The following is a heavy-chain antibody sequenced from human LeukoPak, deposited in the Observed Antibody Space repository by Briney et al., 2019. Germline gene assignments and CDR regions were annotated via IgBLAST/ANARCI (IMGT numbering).Heavy chain of an antibody. CDR3: ARDLAYSRLDY. J-gene: IGHJ4*02. D-gene: IGHD5-18*01. V-gene: IGHV3-7*01. CDR2: INPDGNKK. CDR1: GFRFSNSW. Sequence: GGSLRLSCAASGFRFSNSWMYWVRQAPGKGLEWVASINPDGNKKYSADSVKGRFTISRDNAENSLYLQMNSLRVEDTAFYYCARDLAYSRLDYWGQGMLVTVSS.